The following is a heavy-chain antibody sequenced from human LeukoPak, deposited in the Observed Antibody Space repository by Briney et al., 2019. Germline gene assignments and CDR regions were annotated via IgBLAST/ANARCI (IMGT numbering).Heavy chain of an antibody. Sequence: AVKVSCKASAGTFSSYSIIWVRQAPGQGLEWLGGIIPIFGTANYEQKFQGRVTITADESTSKAYMELSSVRSEDTAVYYCARKLVHCSGSYDYWGQGTLVTVSS. CDR2: IIPIFGTA. CDR3: ARKLVHCSGSYDY. D-gene: IGHD3-10*02. CDR1: AGTFSSYS. J-gene: IGHJ4*02. V-gene: IGHV1-69*01.